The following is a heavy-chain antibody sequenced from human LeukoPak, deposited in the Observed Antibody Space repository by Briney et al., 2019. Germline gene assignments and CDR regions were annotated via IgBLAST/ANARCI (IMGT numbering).Heavy chain of an antibody. D-gene: IGHD5-12*01. CDR2: ISNNGGYT. V-gene: IGHV3-23*01. CDR1: GFTFSSSA. Sequence: GGSLRLSCAASGFTFSSSAMSWVRQAPGKGLEWVSAISNNGGYTYYADSVQGRFTISRDNSKSTLCLQMNSLRAEDTAVYYCARPHSGLASHALDIWGQGTMVTVSS. CDR3: ARPHSGLASHALDI. J-gene: IGHJ3*02.